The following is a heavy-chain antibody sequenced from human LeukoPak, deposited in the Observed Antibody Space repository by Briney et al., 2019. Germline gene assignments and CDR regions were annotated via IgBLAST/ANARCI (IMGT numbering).Heavy chain of an antibody. V-gene: IGHV5-10-1*01. CDR1: GYSFTSYW. J-gene: IGHJ5*02. CDR3: ASGLTMGGWVNWFDP. CDR2: IDPSDSYT. D-gene: IGHD6-19*01. Sequence: GESPKISCKGSGYSFTSYWISWVRQMPGKGLEWMGRIDPSDSYTNYSPSFQGHVTISADKSISTAYLQWSSLKASDTAMYYCASGLTMGGWVNWFDPWGQGTLVTVSS.